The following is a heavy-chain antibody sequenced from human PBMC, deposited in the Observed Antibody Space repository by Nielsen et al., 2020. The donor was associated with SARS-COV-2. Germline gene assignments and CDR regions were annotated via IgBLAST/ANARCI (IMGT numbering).Heavy chain of an antibody. Sequence: GESLKISCAASGFTFSNYWMIWVRQPPGKGLEWVSAISGSGGSTYYADSVKGRFTISRDNSKNTLYLQMNSLRAEDTAVYYCAKGGWYSSSWYYFDYWGQGTLVTVSS. CDR1: GFTFSNYW. CDR3: AKGGWYSSSWYYFDY. V-gene: IGHV3-23*01. D-gene: IGHD6-13*01. J-gene: IGHJ4*02. CDR2: ISGSGGST.